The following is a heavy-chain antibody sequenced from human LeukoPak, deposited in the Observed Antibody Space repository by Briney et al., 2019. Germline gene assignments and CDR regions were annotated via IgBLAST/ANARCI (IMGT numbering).Heavy chain of an antibody. CDR1: GYTFTSYY. J-gene: IGHJ4*02. V-gene: IGHV1-46*01. D-gene: IGHD6-19*01. CDR2: INPSGGST. CDR3: ARGHSSGWYRQFDY. Sequence: ASVKVSCKASGYTFTSYYMHWVRQAPGQGLEWMGIINPSGGSTSYAQKFQGRVTITADKSTSTAYMELSSLRSEDTAVYYCARGHSSGWYRQFDYWGQGTLVTVSS.